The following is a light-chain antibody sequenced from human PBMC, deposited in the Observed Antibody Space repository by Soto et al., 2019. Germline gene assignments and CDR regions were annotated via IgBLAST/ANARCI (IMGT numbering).Light chain of an antibody. CDR3: VLLYGGDWV. J-gene: IGLJ3*02. Sequence: QAVVTQEPSLTESPGGTDTLTCDLTTGAVTSDYYPNWFQRKPGQAHRTLIYRTSNKHSWTPARVSGSLLGGKAALTLSGVQPEDEADYYCVLLYGGDWVFGGGTKLTVL. CDR2: RTS. V-gene: IGLV7-43*01. CDR1: TGAVTSDYY.